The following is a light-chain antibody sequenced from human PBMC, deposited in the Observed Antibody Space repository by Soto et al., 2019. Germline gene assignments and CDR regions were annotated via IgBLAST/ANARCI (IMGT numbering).Light chain of an antibody. Sequence: QSALTQPRSVSGSPGQSVTISCTGTSSDVGGYSYLSWYQQHPGKGPKLMIYDVSKRPSGVPDRFSGCKSGNTASLTISGLQAEDEADYYCCSSAGSNTFYVFGTGTKGTVL. CDR1: SSDVGGYSY. CDR2: DVS. V-gene: IGLV2-11*02. CDR3: CSSAGSNTFYV. J-gene: IGLJ1*01.